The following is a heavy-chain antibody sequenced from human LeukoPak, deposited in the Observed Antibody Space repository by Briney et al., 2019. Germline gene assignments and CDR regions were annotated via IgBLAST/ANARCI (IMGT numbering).Heavy chain of an antibody. D-gene: IGHD3-3*01. CDR2: ISGSGGST. Sequence: PGGSLRLSCAASGFTFSSYATSWVRQAPGKGLEWVSAISGSGGSTYYADSVKGRFTISRDNSKNTLYLQMNSLRAEDTAVYYCAKVDDFWSGWSAYWGQGTLVTVSS. V-gene: IGHV3-23*01. CDR3: AKVDDFWSGWSAY. J-gene: IGHJ4*02. CDR1: GFTFSSYA.